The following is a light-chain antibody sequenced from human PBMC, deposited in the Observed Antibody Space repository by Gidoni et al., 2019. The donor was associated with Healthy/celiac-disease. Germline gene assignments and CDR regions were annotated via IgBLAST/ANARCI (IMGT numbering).Light chain of an antibody. V-gene: IGKV4-1*01. CDR1: QSVLYSANNKNY. CDR2: WAS. CDR3: QQYYSTPRVCT. Sequence: DIVMTQSPDSLAVSLGERATINCKSSQSVLYSANNKNYLAWYQQKPGQPPKLLIYWASTRESGVPDRFSGSGSGTDFTLTISSLQAEDVAVYYCQQYYSTPRVCTFGQGTKLEIK. J-gene: IGKJ2*02.